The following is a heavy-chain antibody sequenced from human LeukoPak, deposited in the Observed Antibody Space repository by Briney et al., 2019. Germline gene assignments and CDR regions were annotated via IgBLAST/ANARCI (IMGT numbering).Heavy chain of an antibody. V-gene: IGHV3-21*01. CDR2: ISSSSSYI. CDR3: ARGSEVRGVIGEGIDY. Sequence: GGPLRLSCAASGFTFSSYSMNWVRQAPGKGLEWVSSISSSSSYIYYADSVKGRFTISRDNAKNSLYLQMNSLRAEDTAVYYCARGSEVRGVIGEGIDYWGQGTLVTVSS. D-gene: IGHD3-10*01. CDR1: GFTFSSYS. J-gene: IGHJ4*02.